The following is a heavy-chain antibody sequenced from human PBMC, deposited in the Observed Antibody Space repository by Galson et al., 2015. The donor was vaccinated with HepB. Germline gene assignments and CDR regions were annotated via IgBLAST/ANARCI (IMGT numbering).Heavy chain of an antibody. V-gene: IGHV1-8*01. CDR1: GYTFTSYD. Sequence: SVKVSCKASGYTFTSYDINWVRQATGQGLEWMGWMNPNSGNTGYAQKFQGRVTMTRNTSISTAYMELSSLRSEDTAVYYCARERLSSSGRVKPEKNKNWFDPWGQGTLVTVSS. CDR3: ARERLSSSGRVKPEKNKNWFDP. CDR2: MNPNSGNT. D-gene: IGHD6-19*01. J-gene: IGHJ5*02.